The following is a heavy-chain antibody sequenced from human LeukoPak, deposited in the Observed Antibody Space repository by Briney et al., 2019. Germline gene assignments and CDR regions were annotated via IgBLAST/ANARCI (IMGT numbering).Heavy chain of an antibody. CDR2: ITPGGGST. Sequence: ASVKVSCKASGYTFTNYYTHWVRQAPGQGLEWMGIITPGGGSTTYAQKFQGRVTMTRDTSTSTVYMELSSLRSEDTAVYYCAREFRQWLVLHYWGQGTLVTVSS. CDR3: AREFRQWLVLHY. J-gene: IGHJ4*02. D-gene: IGHD6-19*01. CDR1: GYTFTNYY. V-gene: IGHV1-46*01.